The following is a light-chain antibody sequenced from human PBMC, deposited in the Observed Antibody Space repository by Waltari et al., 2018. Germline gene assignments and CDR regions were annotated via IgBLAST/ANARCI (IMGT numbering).Light chain of an antibody. CDR3: QQTDSFPLT. Sequence: DFQITQPPSSVSASVGNRVSISCRAGQDVSTWLAWYQQKPGKHPNLPIYGSSTLQSGVPSRFSGSGSATDFTLTINGLQPEDFASYFCQQTDSFPLTFGGGTKVEIK. CDR2: GSS. V-gene: IGKV1-12*01. J-gene: IGKJ4*01. CDR1: QDVSTW.